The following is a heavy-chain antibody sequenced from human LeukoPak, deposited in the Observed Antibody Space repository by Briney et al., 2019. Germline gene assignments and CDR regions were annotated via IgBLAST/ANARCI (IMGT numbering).Heavy chain of an antibody. V-gene: IGHV3-23*01. CDR2: ISGRGGST. CDR1: GFTFSSYA. Sequence: GGSLRLSCAASGFTFSSYAMNWVRQAPGEGLQWVSVISGRGGSTYYADSVKGRFTISRDNSKNTLYLQMNSLRVEDAAVYYCAKDRCSGTSCQFDYWGQGTLVTVSS. J-gene: IGHJ4*02. CDR3: AKDRCSGTSCQFDY. D-gene: IGHD2-2*01.